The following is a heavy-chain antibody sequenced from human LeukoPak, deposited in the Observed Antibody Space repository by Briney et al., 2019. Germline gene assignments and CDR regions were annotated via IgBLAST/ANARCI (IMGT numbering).Heavy chain of an antibody. J-gene: IGHJ4*02. D-gene: IGHD2-2*01. CDR3: ARHNKYCSSTNCYHFDS. CDR2: IYYSGST. CDR1: GGSISSGGYY. V-gene: IGHV4-31*03. Sequence: SETLSLTCTVSGGSISSGGYYWSWIRQHPGKGLEWIGYIYYSGSTYYNPSLKSRVTISVDTSKNQFSLKLSSVTAADTAVYYCARHNKYCSSTNCYHFDSWGQGTLVTVSS.